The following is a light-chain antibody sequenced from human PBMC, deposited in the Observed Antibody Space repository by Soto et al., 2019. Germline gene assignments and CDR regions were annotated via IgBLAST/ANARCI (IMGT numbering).Light chain of an antibody. CDR1: TSDVGGYDY. CDR2: DVT. Sequence: QSALTQPASVSGSPGQSITFSCTGTTSDVGGYDYVSWYQHHPGKAPKLMIYDVTYRPSGVSNRFSGSKSGNTASLIISGLQAEDEADYYCSSYASSSNQVFGGGTKVTVL. V-gene: IGLV2-14*03. CDR3: SSYASSSNQV. J-gene: IGLJ3*02.